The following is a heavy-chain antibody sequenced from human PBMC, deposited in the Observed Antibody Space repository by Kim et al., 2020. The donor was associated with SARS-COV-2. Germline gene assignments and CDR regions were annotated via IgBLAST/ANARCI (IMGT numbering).Heavy chain of an antibody. V-gene: IGHV3-30*02. J-gene: IGHJ4*02. D-gene: IGHD2-2*01. CDR3: AKGGDVVVPAAILDY. Sequence: DSVKGRFPISRDNSKNTLYLQMNSLRAEDTAVYYCAKGGDVVVPAAILDYWGQGTLVTVSS.